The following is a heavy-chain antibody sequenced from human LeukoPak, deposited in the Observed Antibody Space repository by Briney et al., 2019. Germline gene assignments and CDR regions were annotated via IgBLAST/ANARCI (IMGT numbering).Heavy chain of an antibody. D-gene: IGHD2-2*01. CDR2: IYTSGST. CDR1: GGSISSYY. Sequence: SETLSLTCTVSGGSISSYYWSWIRQPAGKGLEWIGRIYTSGSTNHNPSLKSRVTMSVDTSKNQFSLKLSSVTAADTAVYYCARASYQNGSYCSSTSCYEKAHYYYYGMDVWGQGTTVTVSS. V-gene: IGHV4-4*07. CDR3: ARASYQNGSYCSSTSCYEKAHYYYYGMDV. J-gene: IGHJ6*02.